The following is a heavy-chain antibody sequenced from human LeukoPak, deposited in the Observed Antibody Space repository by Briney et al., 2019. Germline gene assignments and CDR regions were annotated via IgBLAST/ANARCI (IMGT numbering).Heavy chain of an antibody. CDR3: ARESYYSYY. J-gene: IGHJ4*02. CDR2: ISSSSSSTI. D-gene: IGHD1-26*01. Sequence: PGGSLRLSCAASGFTFSSYSMNWVRQAPGKGLEWVSYISSSSSSTIYYADSVKGRLTISRDNAKNSLYLQMNSLRAEDTAVYYCARESYYSYYWGQGTLVTVSS. CDR1: GFTFSSYS. V-gene: IGHV3-48*01.